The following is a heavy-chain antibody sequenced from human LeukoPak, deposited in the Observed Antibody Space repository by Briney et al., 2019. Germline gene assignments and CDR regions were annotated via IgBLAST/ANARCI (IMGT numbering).Heavy chain of an antibody. CDR2: ISSDGVKT. Sequence: GSLRLSCAASGFTFSSYIMRWVRQAPGKGLEYVSSISSDGVKTYDANSVTGRFTTSRDNSENTLYLQMGSLRAEDMAVYYCARSRDGYNLLDYWGQGTLVTVSS. CDR3: ARSRDGYNLLDY. CDR1: GFTFSSYI. V-gene: IGHV3-64*01. D-gene: IGHD5-24*01. J-gene: IGHJ4*02.